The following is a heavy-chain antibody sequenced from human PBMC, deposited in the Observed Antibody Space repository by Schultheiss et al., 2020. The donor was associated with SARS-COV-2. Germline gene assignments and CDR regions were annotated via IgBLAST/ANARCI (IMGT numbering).Heavy chain of an antibody. CDR2: IYYSGST. Sequence: SETLSLTCTVSGGSISSYYWSWIRQPAGKGLEWIGYIYYSGSTNYNPSLKSRVTISVDTSKNQFSLKLSSVTAADAAVYYCAGGTYYYFFQYWGQGTLVTVSS. D-gene: IGHD1-26*01. V-gene: IGHV4-59*01. J-gene: IGHJ4*02. CDR3: AGGTYYYFFQY. CDR1: GGSISSYY.